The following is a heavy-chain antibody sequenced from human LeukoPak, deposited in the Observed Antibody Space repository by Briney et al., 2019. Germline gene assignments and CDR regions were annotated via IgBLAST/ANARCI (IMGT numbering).Heavy chain of an antibody. V-gene: IGHV4-39*01. Sequence: SETLSLTCTVSGGSISSSSYYWGWIRQPPGKGLEWIGSIYYSGSTYYNPSLKSRVTISVDTSKNQFSLKLSSVTAADTAVYYCARVARNYGSGSYRVGGYYFDYWGQGTLVTVSS. CDR3: ARVARNYGSGSYRVGGYYFDY. D-gene: IGHD3-10*01. J-gene: IGHJ4*02. CDR1: GGSISSSSYY. CDR2: IYYSGST.